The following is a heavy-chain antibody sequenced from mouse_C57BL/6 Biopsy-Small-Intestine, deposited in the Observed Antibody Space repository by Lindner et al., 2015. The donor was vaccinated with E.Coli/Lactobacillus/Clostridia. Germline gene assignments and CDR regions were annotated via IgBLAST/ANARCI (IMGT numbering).Heavy chain of an antibody. J-gene: IGHJ4*01. Sequence: SVKVSCKASGGSFSRFGINWLRQAPGQGLEWIGGIKPISGTPHYSENLQGRVTITADESTSTAYLELSSLRFDDTAVYYCARVHRPPLNIGGRPVRGGSDPWGQGTLVTVSS. D-gene: IGHD2-2*01. CDR2: IKPISGTP. V-gene: IGHV1-81*01. CDR1: GGSFSRFG. CDR3: ARVHRPPLNIGGRPVRGGSDP.